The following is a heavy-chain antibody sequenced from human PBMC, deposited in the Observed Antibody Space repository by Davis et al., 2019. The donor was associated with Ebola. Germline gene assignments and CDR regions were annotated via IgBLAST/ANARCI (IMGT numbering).Heavy chain of an antibody. CDR2: IYYSGST. D-gene: IGHD2-15*01. J-gene: IGHJ5*02. Sequence: MPSETLSLTCTVSGGSISSYYWSWIRQLPGKGLEWIGYIYYSGSTNYNPSLKSRVTISVDTSKNQFSLKLSSVTAADTAVYYCARGIGEFDPWGQGTLVTVSS. V-gene: IGHV4-59*08. CDR3: ARGIGEFDP. CDR1: GGSISSYY.